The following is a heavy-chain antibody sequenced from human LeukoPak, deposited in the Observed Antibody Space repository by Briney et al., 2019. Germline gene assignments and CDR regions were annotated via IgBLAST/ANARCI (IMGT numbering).Heavy chain of an antibody. V-gene: IGHV4-34*01. J-gene: IGHJ4*01. CDR1: GGSFSGYY. Sequence: PSETLSLTCAVYGGSFSGYYWSWIRQPPGKGLEWIGEINHSGSTNYNPSHKSRVTISVDTSKNQFSLKLSSVTAADTAVYYCARGGGYCSGGSFYPYYFDYWWHETLVTVSS. CDR2: INHSGST. D-gene: IGHD2-15*01. CDR3: ARGGGYCSGGSFYPYYFDY.